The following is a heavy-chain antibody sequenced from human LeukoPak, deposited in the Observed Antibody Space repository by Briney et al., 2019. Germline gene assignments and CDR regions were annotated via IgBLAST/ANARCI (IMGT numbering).Heavy chain of an antibody. V-gene: IGHV4-34*01. Sequence: PSETLSLTCAVYGGSFSGYYWSWIRQPPGKGLEWIGEINHSGSTNYNPSLKSRVTISVDTSKNQFSLKLSSVTAADTAVYYCARVTGYPQVLLFDYWGQGTLVTLSS. CDR1: GGSFSGYY. CDR2: INHSGST. CDR3: ARVTGYPQVLLFDY. D-gene: IGHD1-20*01. J-gene: IGHJ4*02.